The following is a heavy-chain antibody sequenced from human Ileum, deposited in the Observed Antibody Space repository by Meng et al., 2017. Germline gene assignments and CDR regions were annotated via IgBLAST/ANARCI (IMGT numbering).Heavy chain of an antibody. J-gene: IGHJ4*02. CDR1: GFTFSSNW. CDR3: IRDVDRFFSY. CDR2: INTDGSTT. Sequence: EVQLVESRGALVQPGGSLRLSCAASGFTFSSNWMAWVRQVPGKGLVWVSRINTDGSTTDYAASVKGRFTISRDNAKNTLYLQMNSLRVEDTAVYYCIRDVDRFFSYWGQGTLVTVSS. V-gene: IGHV3-74*01. D-gene: IGHD3-3*01.